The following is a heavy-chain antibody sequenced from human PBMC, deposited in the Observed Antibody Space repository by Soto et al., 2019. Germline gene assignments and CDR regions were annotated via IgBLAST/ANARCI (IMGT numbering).Heavy chain of an antibody. Sequence: QVQLVESGGGLVKPGGSLRLSCAASGFTFSDYFMSWSRQTPGKGLEWLSYISGRDGNIYYADSVRGRFTISRDKAKNSVYVEMNSLRAEETAVYYCAGDQGPNYMAVWGKGTTVTVS. V-gene: IGHV3-11*01. CDR2: ISGRDGNI. J-gene: IGHJ6*03. CDR3: AGDQGPNYMAV. CDR1: GFTFSDYF.